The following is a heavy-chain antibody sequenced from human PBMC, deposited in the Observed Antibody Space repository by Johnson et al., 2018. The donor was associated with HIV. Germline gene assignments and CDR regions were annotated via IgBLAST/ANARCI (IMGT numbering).Heavy chain of an antibody. CDR2: ISYDGSNK. V-gene: IGHV3-30*14. CDR3: ARDRGLDAFDI. D-gene: IGHD3-10*01. Sequence: QVLLVESGGGVVRPGGSLRLSCAASGFTFSSYAMHWVRQAPGTGLEWVAVISYDGSNKYYADSVKGRFTISRDNSKNTVYLQMNSLRGEDTAVYYCARDRGLDAFDIWGQGTMVTVSS. CDR1: GFTFSSYA. J-gene: IGHJ3*02.